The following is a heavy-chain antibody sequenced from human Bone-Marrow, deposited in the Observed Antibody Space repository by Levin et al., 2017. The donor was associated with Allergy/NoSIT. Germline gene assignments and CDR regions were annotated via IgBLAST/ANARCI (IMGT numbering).Heavy chain of an antibody. CDR1: GFGFPNAW. CDR3: TADTADSDGDAHDY. D-gene: IGHD2-21*02. V-gene: IGHV3-15*04. Sequence: GGSLRLSCAASGFGFPNAWMSWVRQAPGEGLVWVGRIESYTNGGTTNYAAPVKGRFTISRDDSKDILYLQMNDLKTDDTAVYYCTADTADSDGDAHDYWGQGTLVTVSS. CDR2: IESYTNGGTT. J-gene: IGHJ4*02.